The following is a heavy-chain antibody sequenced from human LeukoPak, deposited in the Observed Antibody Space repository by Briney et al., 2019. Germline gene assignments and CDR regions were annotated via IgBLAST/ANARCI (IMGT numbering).Heavy chain of an antibody. Sequence: SETLSLTCTASGGTISSYYWSWIRQPPGKGLEWIGRIYTSGSTNYNPSLKSRVTMSVDTSKNQFSLKLSSVTAADTAVYYCARGRSIETTDSDWGQGTLVTVSS. J-gene: IGHJ4*02. CDR3: ARGRSIETTDSD. V-gene: IGHV4-4*07. D-gene: IGHD4-11*01. CDR2: IYTSGST. CDR1: GGTISSYY.